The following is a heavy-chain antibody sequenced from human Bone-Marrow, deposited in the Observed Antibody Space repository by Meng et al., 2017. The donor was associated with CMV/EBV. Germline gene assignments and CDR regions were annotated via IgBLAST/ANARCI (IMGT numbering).Heavy chain of an antibody. J-gene: IGHJ6*02. CDR1: GGSISSYY. Sequence: SETLSLTCTVSGGSISSYYWSWIRQPPGKGLEWIGYIYYSGSTNYNPSLKSRVTISVDTSKNQFSLKLSSVTAADTAVYYCARLSYGEHYYYGMDVWGQGPTVTVSS. D-gene: IGHD4-17*01. CDR2: IYYSGST. V-gene: IGHV4-59*01. CDR3: ARLSYGEHYYYGMDV.